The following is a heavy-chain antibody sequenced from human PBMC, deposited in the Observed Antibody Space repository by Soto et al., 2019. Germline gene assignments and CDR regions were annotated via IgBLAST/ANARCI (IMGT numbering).Heavy chain of an antibody. CDR2: ISSGGTTI. Sequence: GGSLRLSCAASGFTFSSYEMNWVRQAPGKGLEWVSYISSGGTTIYYADSVKGRFTISRDNAKNSLYLQMNSLRAEDTAIYYCARALDFWSGYLPDWGQGTLVTVSS. V-gene: IGHV3-48*03. D-gene: IGHD3-3*01. CDR3: ARALDFWSGYLPD. J-gene: IGHJ4*02. CDR1: GFTFSSYE.